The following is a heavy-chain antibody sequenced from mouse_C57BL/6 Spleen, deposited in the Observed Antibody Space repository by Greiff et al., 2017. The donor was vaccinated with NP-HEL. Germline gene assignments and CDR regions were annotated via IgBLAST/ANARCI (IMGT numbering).Heavy chain of an antibody. CDR1: GYSITSGYY. CDR2: ISYDGSN. Sequence: VQLQESGPGLVKPSQSLSLTCSVTGYSITSGYYWNWIRQFPGNNLEWMGYISYDGSNNYNPSLKNRISITRDTSKNQFFLKLNSVTTEDTATYYCARDGDYYGSSYWFAYWGQGTLVTVSA. V-gene: IGHV3-6*01. CDR3: ARDGDYYGSSYWFAY. D-gene: IGHD1-1*01. J-gene: IGHJ3*01.